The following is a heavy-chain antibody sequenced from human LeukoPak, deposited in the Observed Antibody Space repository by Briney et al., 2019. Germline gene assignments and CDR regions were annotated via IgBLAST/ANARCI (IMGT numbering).Heavy chain of an antibody. CDR1: GDNVSSNSAA. V-gene: IGHV6-1*01. D-gene: IGHD6-13*01. J-gene: IGHJ4*02. CDR3: ARAKSGIAAAGLDY. Sequence: SQTLSLTCAISGDNVSSNSAAWNWIRQSPSRGLEWLGRTYYKSKWFNDYAVSVKSRITINPDTSKNQFSLQVNSVTPEDTAVYYCARAKSGIAAAGLDYWGQGTLVTVSS. CDR2: TYYKSKWFN.